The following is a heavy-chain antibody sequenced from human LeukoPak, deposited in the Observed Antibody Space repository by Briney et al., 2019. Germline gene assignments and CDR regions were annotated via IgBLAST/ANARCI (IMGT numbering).Heavy chain of an antibody. V-gene: IGHV3-64D*09. CDR2: INIKGWST. D-gene: IGHD2-8*01. CDR3: VKGGIIVLMARSMDV. Sequence: GGSLRLSCSASGFTFSSYGMHWLRQAPGKGLDYVSAINIKGWSTYYAHSVNGRFIISIQNSKHALYLQMSSLRAEDTAVHYCVKGGIIVLMARSMDVWGPGTTVTVSS. J-gene: IGHJ6*02. CDR1: GFTFSSYG.